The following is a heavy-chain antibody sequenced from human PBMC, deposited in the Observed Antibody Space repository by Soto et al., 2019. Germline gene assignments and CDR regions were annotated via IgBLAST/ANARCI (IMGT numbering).Heavy chain of an antibody. CDR1: GYTFTGYY. V-gene: IGHV1-2*02. CDR3: ARASDALWTYYYDSSGYKKADYYYYGMDV. Sequence: GASVKVSCKTSGYTFTGYYMHWVRQAPGQGLEWMGWINPNSGGTNYAQKFQGRVTMTRDTSISTAYMELSRLRSDDTAVYYCARASDALWTYYYDSSGYKKADYYYYGMDVWGQGTTVTVYS. CDR2: INPNSGGT. J-gene: IGHJ6*02. D-gene: IGHD3-22*01.